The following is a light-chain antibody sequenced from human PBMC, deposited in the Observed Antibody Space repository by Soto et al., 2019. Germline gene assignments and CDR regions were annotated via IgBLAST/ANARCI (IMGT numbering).Light chain of an antibody. V-gene: IGLV2-18*02. Sequence: QSALTQPPSVSGSPGQSVTISCTGTSSDVGNYNRVSWYQQPPGTAPKVIIDEVSNRPSGVHDRFSGSKSGNTASLTISGLQAEDEDYYYGSAYTSRSTYVCGTGTKVTVL. CDR2: EVS. CDR1: SSDVGNYNR. CDR3: SAYTSRSTYV. J-gene: IGLJ1*01.